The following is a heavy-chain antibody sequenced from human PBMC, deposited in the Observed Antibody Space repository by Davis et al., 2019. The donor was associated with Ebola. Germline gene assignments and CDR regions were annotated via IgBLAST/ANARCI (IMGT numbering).Heavy chain of an antibody. V-gene: IGHV3-7*01. Sequence: PGGSLRLSCAVSGFTFRSYWMNWVRQAPGQGLEWVASITEDGSEKYHVHSVEGRFTIFRDNAKNSLYLEMNSLRAEDTATYYCARDAPGTVTNDYWGQGTLVTVSS. J-gene: IGHJ4*02. D-gene: IGHD4-17*01. CDR1: GFTFRSYW. CDR3: ARDAPGTVTNDY. CDR2: ITEDGSEK.